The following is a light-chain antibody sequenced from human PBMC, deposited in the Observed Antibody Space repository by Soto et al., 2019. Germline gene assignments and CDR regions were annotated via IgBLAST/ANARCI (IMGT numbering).Light chain of an antibody. CDR3: QQYGSSPPYT. CDR1: QSVSSSY. CDR2: GAS. J-gene: IGKJ2*01. V-gene: IGKV3-20*01. Sequence: EIVLTQSPGTLSLSPGARATLSCRASQSVSSSYLAWYQQKPGQAPRLLIYGASSRATGIPDRFSGSGSGTDFTLTISRLEPEDFAGYYCQQYGSSPPYTFGQGTKREIK.